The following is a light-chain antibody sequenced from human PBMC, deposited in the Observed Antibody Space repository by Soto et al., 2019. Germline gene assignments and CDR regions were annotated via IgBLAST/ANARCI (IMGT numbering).Light chain of an antibody. Sequence: QSVLTQPASVSGPPGQSITISCTGTSNDIRGYNYVSWYQQYPGKAPKLIISDVYNRPSGVPNRFSGSKSGNTASLTIYGLQAEHEADYYCNSYTGRSPPRIVGGGTKLTVL. CDR1: SNDIRGYNY. CDR2: DVY. V-gene: IGLV2-14*01. CDR3: NSYTGRSPPRI. J-gene: IGLJ2*01.